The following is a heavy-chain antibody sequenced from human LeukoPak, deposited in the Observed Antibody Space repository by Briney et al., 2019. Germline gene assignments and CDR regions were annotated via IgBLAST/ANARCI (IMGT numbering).Heavy chain of an antibody. V-gene: IGHV4-34*01. D-gene: IGHD3-22*01. Sequence: SETLSLTCAVYGGSFSGYYWSWIRQPPGKGLEWIGEINHSGSTNYNPSLKSRVTISVDTSKNQFSLKLSSVTAADTAVYYCARHYYDSALDYWGQGTLVTVSS. CDR2: INHSGST. J-gene: IGHJ4*02. CDR3: ARHYYDSALDY. CDR1: GGSFSGYY.